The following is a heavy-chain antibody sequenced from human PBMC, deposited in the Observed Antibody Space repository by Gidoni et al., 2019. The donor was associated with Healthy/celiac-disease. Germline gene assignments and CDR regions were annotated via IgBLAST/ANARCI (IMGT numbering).Heavy chain of an antibody. J-gene: IGHJ4*02. CDR3: ARDRSRHYYDSSGYGTFDY. V-gene: IGHV1-69*01. D-gene: IGHD3-22*01. CDR2: IIPSCGTA. CDR1: GGTFSSYA. Sequence: QVQLVPSGAEVKKPGSSVKVSCKASGGTFSSYAISWVRQAPGQGLEWMGGIIPSCGTANYAQKFQGRVTITADESTSTAYMELSSLRSEDTAVYYCARDRSRHYYDSSGYGTFDYWGQGTLVTVSS.